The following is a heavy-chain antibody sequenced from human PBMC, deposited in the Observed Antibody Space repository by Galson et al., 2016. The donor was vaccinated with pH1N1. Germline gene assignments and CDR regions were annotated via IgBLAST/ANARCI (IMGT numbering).Heavy chain of an antibody. CDR1: GFTFSIYG. V-gene: IGHV3-33*01. CDR2: IWYDGSHK. CDR3: ATGRVGVAASIEY. J-gene: IGHJ4*02. D-gene: IGHD6-13*01. Sequence: SLRLSCAASGFTFSIYGMHWVRQAPGKGLEWVAVIWYDGSHKYYVDSVKGRFSISRDNSKNTLYLQMHSLRVEDTAVYYCATGRVGVAASIEYWGQGTLVTVSS.